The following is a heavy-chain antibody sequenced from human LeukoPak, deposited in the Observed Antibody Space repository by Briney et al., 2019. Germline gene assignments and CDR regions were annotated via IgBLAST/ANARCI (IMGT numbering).Heavy chain of an antibody. Sequence: GGSLRLSCAASGFTFSSYSMNWVRQAPGKGLEWVSYISSSSSTIYYADSVKGRFTISRVNAKNSLYLQMNSLRAEDTAVYYCARESGYYLGNSAFDIWGQGTMVTVSS. D-gene: IGHD3-22*01. J-gene: IGHJ3*02. CDR2: ISSSSSTI. CDR1: GFTFSSYS. V-gene: IGHV3-48*01. CDR3: ARESGYYLGNSAFDI.